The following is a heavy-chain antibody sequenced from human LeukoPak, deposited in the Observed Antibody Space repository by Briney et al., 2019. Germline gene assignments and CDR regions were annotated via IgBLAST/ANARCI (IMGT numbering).Heavy chain of an antibody. CDR2: IKSKTDGGRT. Sequence: PGGSLRLSCAASGFTFNNAWMSWVRQAPGRGLEWVGRIKSKTDGGRTDYAAPVKGRFTISRDDSENTLYLQMNSLRAEDTGVYYCARELERSGFDPWGQGTLVTVSS. D-gene: IGHD6-19*01. CDR1: GFTFNNAW. V-gene: IGHV3-15*01. J-gene: IGHJ5*02. CDR3: ARELERSGFDP.